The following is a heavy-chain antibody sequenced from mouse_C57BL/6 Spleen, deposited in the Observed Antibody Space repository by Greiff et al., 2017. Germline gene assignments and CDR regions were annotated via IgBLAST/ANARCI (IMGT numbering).Heavy chain of an antibody. CDR2: ISDGGSYT. CDR3: ARDRNGYYPAWFAY. J-gene: IGHJ3*01. CDR1: GFTFSSYA. Sequence: DVQLQESGGGLVKPGGSLKLSCAASGFTFSSYAMSWVRQTPEKRLEWVATISDGGSYTYYPDNVKGRFTISRDNAKNNLYLQMSHLKSEDTAMYYCARDRNGYYPAWFAYWGQGTLVTVSA. V-gene: IGHV5-4*01. D-gene: IGHD2-3*01.